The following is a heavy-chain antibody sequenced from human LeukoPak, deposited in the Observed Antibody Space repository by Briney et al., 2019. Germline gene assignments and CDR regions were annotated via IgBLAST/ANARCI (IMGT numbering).Heavy chain of an antibody. CDR1: GYTFTSYG. D-gene: IGHD3-16*01. J-gene: IGHJ4*02. CDR3: ARDADYGDYVDY. Sequence: ASVKVSCKASGYTFTSYGISWVRQAPGQGLEWMGRIIPILGIANYAQKFQGRVTITADKSTSTAYMELSSLRSEDTAVYYCARDADYGDYVDYWGQGTLVTVSS. V-gene: IGHV1-69*04. CDR2: IIPILGIA.